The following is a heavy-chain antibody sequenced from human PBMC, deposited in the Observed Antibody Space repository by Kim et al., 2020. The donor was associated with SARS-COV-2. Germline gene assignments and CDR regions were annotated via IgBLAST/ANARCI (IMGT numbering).Heavy chain of an antibody. Sequence: TTNNPSLKSRFTISVDTSKNQFSLKLSSVTAADTAVYYCASGLAAAGNNYWGQGTLVTVSS. D-gene: IGHD6-13*01. CDR2: T. V-gene: IGHV4-34*01. CDR3: ASGLAAAGNNY. J-gene: IGHJ4*02.